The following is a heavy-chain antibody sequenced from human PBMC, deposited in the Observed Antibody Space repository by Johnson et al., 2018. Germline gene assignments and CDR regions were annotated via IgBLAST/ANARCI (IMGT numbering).Heavy chain of an antibody. Sequence: EELVESGGGLVQPGWSIGLSCEASSFTFSSYAMSWVRQAPGKGLEWVSAISGLGTRTYYADSVKGRFTISRDNSKNTLYLQMTSLSAEDTAVYYCAKDKRSVYYGALDIWGQGTMVTVSS. V-gene: IGHV3-23*04. D-gene: IGHD3-22*01. J-gene: IGHJ3*02. CDR1: SFTFSSYA. CDR2: ISGLGTRT. CDR3: AKDKRSVYYGALDI.